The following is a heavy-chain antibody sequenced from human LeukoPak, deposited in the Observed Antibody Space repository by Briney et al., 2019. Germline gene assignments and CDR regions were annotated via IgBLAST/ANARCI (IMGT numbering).Heavy chain of an antibody. Sequence: GGSLRLSCAASGFTFSNYAMNWVRQAPGKGLEWVSLNSGNGVNTYYADSVKGRLTISKDNSKNTVSLQMNSLRGEDTAVYYWAKDVRVGGGGMDVWGQGTPVTVSS. D-gene: IGHD1-26*01. CDR3: AKDVRVGGGGMDV. J-gene: IGHJ6*02. V-gene: IGHV3-23*01. CDR1: GFTFSNYA. CDR2: NSGNGVNT.